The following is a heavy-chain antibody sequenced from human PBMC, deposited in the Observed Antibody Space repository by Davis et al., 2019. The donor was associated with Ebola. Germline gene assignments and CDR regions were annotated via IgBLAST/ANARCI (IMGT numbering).Heavy chain of an antibody. CDR3: ARHPHFDK. CDR1: GFTFSDYY. V-gene: IGHV3-11*01. CDR2: ISYSGNNI. J-gene: IGHJ4*02. Sequence: PGGSLRLSCAASGFTFSDYYMGWIRQAPGKGLECLSYISYSGNNIYDADSVKGRFTISRDNAKTSLYLQMNSLRAEDTAMYYCARHPHFDKWGQGTLVTVSS.